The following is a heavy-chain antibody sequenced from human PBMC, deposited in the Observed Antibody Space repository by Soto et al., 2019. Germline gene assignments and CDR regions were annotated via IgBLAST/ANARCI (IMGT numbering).Heavy chain of an antibody. CDR1: GDSVSSGNYY. J-gene: IGHJ6*02. D-gene: IGHD3-10*01. V-gene: IGHV4-61*01. CDR2: ISDSGST. Sequence: QVQLQESGPGLVKPSETLSLTCTVSGDSVSSGNYYWSWIRQPPGKALEWIGYISDSGSTNYNPSLKSRVTISVDTYKNQFSLKLSSVTAADTAVYYCARGNYYGLGRGRSMDVWGQGTTVTVSS. CDR3: ARGNYYGLGRGRSMDV.